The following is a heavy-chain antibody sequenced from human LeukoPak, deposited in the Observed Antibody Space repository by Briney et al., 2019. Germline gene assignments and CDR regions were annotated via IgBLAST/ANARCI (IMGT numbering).Heavy chain of an antibody. J-gene: IGHJ6*03. Sequence: GGSLRLSCAASGFSFSTYGMHWVRQAPGKGLEWVAFIRYDGNNKYYADSVRGRFTISRDNSKTTLYLQMNSLRAEDTAVYYCAKSRNCSGGSCYSYYYYYYMDVWGKGTTVTISS. CDR3: AKSRNCSGGSCYSYYYYYYMDV. D-gene: IGHD2-15*01. V-gene: IGHV3-30*02. CDR1: GFSFSTYG. CDR2: IRYDGNNK.